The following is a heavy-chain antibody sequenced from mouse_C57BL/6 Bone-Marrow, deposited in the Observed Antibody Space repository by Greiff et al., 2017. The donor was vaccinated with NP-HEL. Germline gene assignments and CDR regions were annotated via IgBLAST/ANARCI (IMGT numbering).Heavy chain of an antibody. CDR1: GFNIKDDY. J-gene: IGHJ3*01. D-gene: IGHD2-3*01. CDR2: IDPENGDT. CDR3: TRYDGPFAY. V-gene: IGHV14-4*01. Sequence: EVQVVESGAELVRPGASVKLSCTASGFNIKDDYMHWVKQRPEQGLEWIGWIDPENGDTEYASKFQGKATITADTSSNTAYLQLSSLTSEDTAVYYCTRYDGPFAYWGQGTLVTVSA.